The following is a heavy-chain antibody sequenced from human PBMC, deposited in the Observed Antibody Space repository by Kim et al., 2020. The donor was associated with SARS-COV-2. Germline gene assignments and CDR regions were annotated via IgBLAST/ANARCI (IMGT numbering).Heavy chain of an antibody. Sequence: SVKVSCKASGGTFSSYAVSWVRQAPGQGLEWMGGIIPIFGTANYAQKFQGRVTITADESTSTAYMELSSLRSEDTAVYYCARDDGPYSSSLVNFDYWGQGTLVTVSS. CDR2: IIPIFGTA. CDR3: ARDDGPYSSSLVNFDY. D-gene: IGHD6-6*01. V-gene: IGHV1-69*13. CDR1: GGTFSSYA. J-gene: IGHJ4*02.